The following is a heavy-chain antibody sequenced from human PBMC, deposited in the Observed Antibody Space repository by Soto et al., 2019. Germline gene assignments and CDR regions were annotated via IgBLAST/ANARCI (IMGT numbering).Heavy chain of an antibody. Sequence: QVQLVESGGGVVQPGRSLRLSCAASRFTFGDYGMHWVRQAPGKGLEWVALISYDGTNKYYADSVMGRFTISRDNSKNTLYLEMNSLRAEETALYYCAKDQHEVFSYGMDVWGQGTTVTVSS. D-gene: IGHD6-13*01. CDR1: RFTFGDYG. J-gene: IGHJ6*02. V-gene: IGHV3-30*18. CDR3: AKDQHEVFSYGMDV. CDR2: ISYDGTNK.